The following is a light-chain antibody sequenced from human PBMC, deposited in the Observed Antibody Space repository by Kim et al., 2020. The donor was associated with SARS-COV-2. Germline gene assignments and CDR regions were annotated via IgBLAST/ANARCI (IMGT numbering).Light chain of an antibody. CDR1: SSNTVTNY. V-gene: IGLV1-47*01. CDR2: RNN. J-gene: IGLJ2*01. CDR3: AAWDDSLSGVV. Sequence: GHKFPISCSGSSSNTVTNYLIWSRPLPGTSPKLLFYRNNQRPSGVPYRFSGSKSGTSASLAISGLRSEDEADYYCAAWDDSLSGVVFGGGTQLTVL.